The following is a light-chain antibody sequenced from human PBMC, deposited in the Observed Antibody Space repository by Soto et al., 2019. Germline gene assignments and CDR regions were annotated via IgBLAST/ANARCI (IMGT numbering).Light chain of an antibody. CDR1: QSLSSSY. J-gene: IGKJ2*01. V-gene: IGKV3-20*01. CDR2: GAS. CDR3: LQYFTSPGT. Sequence: EIVLTRSPGTLSLSPGESATLSCRASQSLSSSYLAWHQQKPGQAPRLLIYGASSRATGIPDRFSGSGSGTDFTLTISRLEPEDFTVYYCLQYFTSPGTFGQGTKLEIK.